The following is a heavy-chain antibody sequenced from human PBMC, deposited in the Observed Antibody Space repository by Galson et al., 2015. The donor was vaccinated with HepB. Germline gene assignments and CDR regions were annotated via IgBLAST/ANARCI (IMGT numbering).Heavy chain of an antibody. CDR2: TWFDGTNK. D-gene: IGHD5-24*01. V-gene: IGHV3-33*08. CDR3: ARAIFRDGYNFDY. Sequence: SLRLSCAVSGFIFSSYGMHWVRQAPGKGLEWVAVTWFDGTNKYYADSVKGRFTISTDNSKNTLYLQMNSLRAEDTAVYYCARAIFRDGYNFDYWGQGTLVTVSS. J-gene: IGHJ4*02. CDR1: GFIFSSYG.